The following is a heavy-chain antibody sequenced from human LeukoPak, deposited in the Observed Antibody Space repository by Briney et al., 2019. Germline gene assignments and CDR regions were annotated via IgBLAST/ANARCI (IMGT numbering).Heavy chain of an antibody. CDR3: ARASSGGTGRYYYYYYGMDV. J-gene: IGHJ6*02. V-gene: IGHV4-59*01. Sequence: SETLSLTCTVSGGSISSYSWSWIRQPPGKGLEWIGYIYYSGSTNYNPSLKSRVTISVDTSKNQFSLKLSSVTAADTAVYYCARASSGGTGRYYYYYYGMDVWGQGTTVTVSS. D-gene: IGHD6-19*01. CDR2: IYYSGST. CDR1: GGSISSYS.